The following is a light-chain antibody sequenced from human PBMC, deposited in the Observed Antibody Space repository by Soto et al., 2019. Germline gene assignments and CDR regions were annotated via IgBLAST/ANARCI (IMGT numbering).Light chain of an antibody. Sequence: DIQMTQSPSTLSASVGDRVSVTCRASQSVNSWLAWYQQKPGKAPKLLIFDVSSLESGVPPRFSGSGSGTEFTLPISSLQPDDFATYYCQPYNTYPFTFGQGTKLEIK. J-gene: IGKJ2*01. V-gene: IGKV1-5*01. CDR3: QPYNTYPFT. CDR1: QSVNSW. CDR2: DVS.